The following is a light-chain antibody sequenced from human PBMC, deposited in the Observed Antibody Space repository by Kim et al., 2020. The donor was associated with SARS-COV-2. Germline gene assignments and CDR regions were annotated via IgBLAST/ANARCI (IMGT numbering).Light chain of an antibody. CDR3: LKRSSWPLT. J-gene: IGKJ4*01. Sequence: ALTQSPATLSLSPEDRATLSCSASQSVRSLTWYQQKPGQPPRLPMYRASNRATGIPARCSGSGSGTDFALTISSLEPDDFAVCYCLKRSSWPLTFGAGSKV. CDR2: RAS. V-gene: IGKV3-11*01. CDR1: QSVRS.